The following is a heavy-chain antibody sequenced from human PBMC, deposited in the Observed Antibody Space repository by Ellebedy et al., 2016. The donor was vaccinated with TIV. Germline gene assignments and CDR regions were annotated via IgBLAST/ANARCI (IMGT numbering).Heavy chain of an antibody. V-gene: IGHV4-34*01. CDR3: AMYSSSWYGAFDY. Sequence: SETLSLTXTVSGGSISSYYWSWIRQPPGKGLEWIGEINHSGSTNYNPSLKSRVTISVDTSKNQFSLKLSSVTAADTAVYYCAMYSSSWYGAFDYWGQGTLVTVSS. CDR2: INHSGST. D-gene: IGHD6-13*01. J-gene: IGHJ4*02. CDR1: GGSISSYY.